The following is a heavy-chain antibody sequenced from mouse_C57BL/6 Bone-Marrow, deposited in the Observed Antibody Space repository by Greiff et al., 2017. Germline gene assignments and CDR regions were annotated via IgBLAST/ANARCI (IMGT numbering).Heavy chain of an antibody. J-gene: IGHJ2*01. V-gene: IGHV5-6*01. CDR1: GSTFSSYG. D-gene: IGHD1-1*01. CDR2: ISSGGSYT. Sequence: EVQLQESGGDLVKPGGSLKLSCAASGSTFSSYGMSWVRQTPDKRLEWVATISSGGSYTSYPDSVKGRFTMSRDNAKNTLYQQMSSLKSADTAMYYCARKDYGSRLDYWGQGTTLTVSS. CDR3: ARKDYGSRLDY.